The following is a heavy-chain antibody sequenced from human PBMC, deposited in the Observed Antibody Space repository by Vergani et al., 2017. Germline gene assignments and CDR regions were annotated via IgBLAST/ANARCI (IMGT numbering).Heavy chain of an antibody. CDR1: GGSISSSSYY. CDR3: ARYSGSYRPFDY. V-gene: IGHV4-39*07. Sequence: QLQLQESGPGLVKPSETLSLTCTVSGGSISSSSYYWGWIRQPPGKGLEWIGSIYYSGSTYYNPSLKSRVTISVDTSKNQFSLKLSSVTAADTAVYYCARYSGSYRPFDYWGQGTLVTVSS. J-gene: IGHJ4*02. D-gene: IGHD1-26*01. CDR2: IYYSGST.